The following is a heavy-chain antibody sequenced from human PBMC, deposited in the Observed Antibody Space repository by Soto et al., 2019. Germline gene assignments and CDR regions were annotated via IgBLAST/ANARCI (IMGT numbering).Heavy chain of an antibody. V-gene: IGHV1-69*08. CDR3: ASGKTQMTQDRMGFYYYMDV. Sequence: QVQLVQSGAEVKKPGSSVKISCTASGDTFNKRTFTWVRRAPGQAFEWMGRVIPLLDASNYAEKFQDRATITADKSTNTAYLELSGLKSEDSAIYYCASGKTQMTQDRMGFYYYMDVWGKGTTVTVSS. J-gene: IGHJ6*03. CDR2: VIPLLDAS. CDR1: GDTFNKRT. D-gene: IGHD2-15*01.